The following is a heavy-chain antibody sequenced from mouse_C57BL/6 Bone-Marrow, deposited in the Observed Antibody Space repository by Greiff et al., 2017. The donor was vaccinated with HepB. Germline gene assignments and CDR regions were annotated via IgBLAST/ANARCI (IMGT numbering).Heavy chain of an antibody. CDR2: IYPGDGDT. CDR1: GYALSSSW. J-gene: IGHJ2*01. Sequence: QVQLQQSGPELVKPGASVKISCKASGYALSSSWMNWVKQRPGKGLEWIGRIYPGDGDTNYNGKFKGKATLTADKSSSTAYMQLSSLTSEDSAVYFCAKKGRLSFDYWGQGTTLTVSS. V-gene: IGHV1-82*01. CDR3: AKKGRLSFDY. D-gene: IGHD3-2*02.